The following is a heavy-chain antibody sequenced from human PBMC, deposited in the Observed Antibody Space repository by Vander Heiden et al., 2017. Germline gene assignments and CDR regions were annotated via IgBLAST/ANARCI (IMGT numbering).Heavy chain of an antibody. Sequence: EVQLLESGGTLVQPGGSLRLSCAASGFTFSNYAMNWVRQAPGKGLEWVSTMSGSGDEIYYADSVKGRFTISRDNSKKTLYLQMSSLRADDTAVYYCAKDPSSVWQGTYFDYWGQGTLVTVSS. CDR1: GFTFSNYA. J-gene: IGHJ4*02. CDR2: MSGSGDEI. CDR3: AKDPSSVWQGTYFDY. D-gene: IGHD6-19*01. V-gene: IGHV3-23*01.